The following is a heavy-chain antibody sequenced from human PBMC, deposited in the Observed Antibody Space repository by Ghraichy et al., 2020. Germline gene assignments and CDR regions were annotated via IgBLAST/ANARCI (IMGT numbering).Heavy chain of an antibody. CDR3: ARDRVVAVAGTGHDAFDI. J-gene: IGHJ3*02. D-gene: IGHD6-19*01. CDR1: GFTFSSYW. V-gene: IGHV3-7*03. Sequence: GGSLRLSCAASGFTFSSYWMSWVRQAPGKGLEWVANIKQDGSEKYYVDSVKGRFTISRDNAKNSLYLQMNSLRAEDTAVYYCARDRVVAVAGTGHDAFDIWGQGTMVTVSS. CDR2: IKQDGSEK.